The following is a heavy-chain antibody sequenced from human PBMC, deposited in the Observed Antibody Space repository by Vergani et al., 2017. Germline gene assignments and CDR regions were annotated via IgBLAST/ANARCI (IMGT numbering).Heavy chain of an antibody. V-gene: IGHV3-30*18. J-gene: IGHJ6*04. CDR3: AKAWSELRYFDWLPPDV. Sequence: QVQLVESGGGVVQPGRSLTLSCAASGFTFSSYGMHWVRQAPGKGLEWVAVISYDGSNKYYADSVKGRFTISRDNSKNTLYLQMNSLRAEDTAVYYCAKAWSELRYFDWLPPDVWGKGTTVTVSS. CDR2: ISYDGSNK. CDR1: GFTFSSYG. D-gene: IGHD3-9*01.